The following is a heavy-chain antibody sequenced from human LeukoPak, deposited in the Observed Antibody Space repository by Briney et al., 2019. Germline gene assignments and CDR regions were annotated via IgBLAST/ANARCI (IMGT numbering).Heavy chain of an antibody. CDR2: FSGSGGNT. CDR1: GFTFSSYA. Sequence: GGSLRLSCAASGFTFSSYAMSWVRQAPGKGLEWVSTFSGSGGNTYYADSVKGRFTISRDNSKNTLYLQMNSLRAEDTAVYYCARDPDTILGVNFDYWGQGTLVTVSS. J-gene: IGHJ4*02. CDR3: ARDPDTILGVNFDY. D-gene: IGHD1-26*01. V-gene: IGHV3-23*01.